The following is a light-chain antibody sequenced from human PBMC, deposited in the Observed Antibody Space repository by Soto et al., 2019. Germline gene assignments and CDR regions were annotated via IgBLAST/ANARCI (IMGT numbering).Light chain of an antibody. V-gene: IGKV3-11*01. CDR3: QHYGSSPPHT. CDR2: DAS. CDR1: QSVGDS. Sequence: EIVLTQSPATLSLSPGERASLSCRASQSVGDSLAWYQHKPGQAPRLLIYDASTRATGIPARFSGSGSGTDFTLTISSLEPEDFAVYYCQHYGSSPPHTFGQGTKLEIK. J-gene: IGKJ2*01.